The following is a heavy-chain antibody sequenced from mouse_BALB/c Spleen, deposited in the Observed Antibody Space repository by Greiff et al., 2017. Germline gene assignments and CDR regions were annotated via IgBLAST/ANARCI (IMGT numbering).Heavy chain of an antibody. V-gene: IGHV1-9*01. J-gene: IGHJ3*01. CDR2: ILPGSGST. CDR3: ANYYGSSPWFAY. D-gene: IGHD1-1*01. CDR1: GYTFSSYW. Sequence: QVQLQQSGAELMKPGASVKISCKATGYTFSSYWIEWVKQRPGHGLEWIGEILPGSGSTNYNEKFKGKATFTADTSSNTAYMQLSSLTSEDSAVYFCANYYGSSPWFAYWGQGTLVTVSA.